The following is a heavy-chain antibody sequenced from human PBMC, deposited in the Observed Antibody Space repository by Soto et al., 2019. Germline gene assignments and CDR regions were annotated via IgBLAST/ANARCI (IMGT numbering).Heavy chain of an antibody. V-gene: IGHV3-30-3*01. CDR3: ARGVATVGY. CDR2: ISYDGSNK. CDR1: GFTFSSYA. J-gene: IGHJ4*02. Sequence: GGSLRLSCAASGFTFSSYAMHWVRQAPGKGLEWVAVISYDGSNKYYADSVKGRFTISRDNSKNTLYLQMNSLRAEDTAVYYCARGVATVGYWGRGTLVTVSS. D-gene: IGHD2-15*01.